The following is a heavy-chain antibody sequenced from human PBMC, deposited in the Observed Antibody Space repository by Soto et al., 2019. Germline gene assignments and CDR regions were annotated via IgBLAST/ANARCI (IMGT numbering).Heavy chain of an antibody. V-gene: IGHV3-74*01. CDR3: TKDTFGGRDS. D-gene: IGHD2-15*01. CDR1: GIDLSIYW. J-gene: IGHJ4*02. Sequence: EAQLVESGRGLVQPGGSLRLSCTGSGIDLSIYWMHWVRQAPGKGLVWVSRINPESTTISYADSVKRRFTISRDNDENTLFLNMTSLSAEDTGVYYCTKDTFGGRDSWGQGTLVTVSS. CDR2: INPESTTI.